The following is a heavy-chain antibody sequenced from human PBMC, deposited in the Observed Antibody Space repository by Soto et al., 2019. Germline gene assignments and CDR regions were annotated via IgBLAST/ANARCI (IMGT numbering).Heavy chain of an antibody. CDR3: AHRSVVTFDY. D-gene: IGHD2-21*02. CDR2: VFWDDDK. Sequence: QITLKESGPTLVKPTETLTLTCAFSGFSLTTSGLGVAWIRQPPGKALEWLALVFWDDDKRYSPSLESRLTITKDTSKNQVVLTMTNMDPVDTATYCCAHRSVVTFDYWGQGTLVTVSS. CDR1: GFSLTTSGLG. J-gene: IGHJ4*02. V-gene: IGHV2-5*02.